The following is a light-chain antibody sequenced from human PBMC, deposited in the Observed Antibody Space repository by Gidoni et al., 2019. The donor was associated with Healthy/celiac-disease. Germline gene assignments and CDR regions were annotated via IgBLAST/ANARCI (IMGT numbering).Light chain of an antibody. V-gene: IGKV1-5*01. CDR3: QQYNSYSGYT. Sequence: DLQMTQSASTLSASVGDRVTITCRASQSISSWLAWYQQKPGKAPKLLIYDASSLESGVPSRFSGSGSGTEFTLTISSLQPDDFATYYCQQYNSYSGYTFGQGTKLEIK. CDR1: QSISSW. CDR2: DAS. J-gene: IGKJ2*01.